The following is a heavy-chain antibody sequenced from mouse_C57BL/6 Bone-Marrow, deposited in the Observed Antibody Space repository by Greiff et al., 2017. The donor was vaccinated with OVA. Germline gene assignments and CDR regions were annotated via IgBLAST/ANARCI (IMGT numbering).Heavy chain of an antibody. D-gene: IGHD1-1*02. Sequence: QVQLKQSGAELARPGASVKLSCKASGYTFTSYGISWVKQRTGQGLEWIGEIYPRSGNTYYNEKFKGKATLTADKSSSTAYMELRSLTSEDSAFYFYAREGDLWGGDYWGQGTTLTVSS. J-gene: IGHJ2*01. CDR1: GYTFTSYG. CDR3: AREGDLWGGDY. V-gene: IGHV1-81*01. CDR2: IYPRSGNT.